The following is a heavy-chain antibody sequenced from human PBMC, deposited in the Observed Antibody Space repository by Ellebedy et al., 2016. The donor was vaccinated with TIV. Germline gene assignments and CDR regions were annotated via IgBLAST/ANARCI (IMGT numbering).Heavy chain of an antibody. V-gene: IGHV3-53*01. D-gene: IGHD3-16*02. CDR3: ARDFYDYLWGSYRAFDY. J-gene: IGHJ4*02. CDR1: GFNVSSNY. CDR2: IYSAGYT. Sequence: GESLKISCAASGFNVSSNYMSWVRQAPGKGLEWVSIIYSAGYTYYADSGKGRFTISRDDSKNTLYLQMNNLRAEDTAVYYCARDFYDYLWGSYRAFDYWGQGTLVTVSS.